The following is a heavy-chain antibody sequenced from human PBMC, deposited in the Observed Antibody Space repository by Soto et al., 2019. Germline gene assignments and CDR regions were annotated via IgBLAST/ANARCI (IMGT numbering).Heavy chain of an antibody. V-gene: IGHV1-69*13. J-gene: IGHJ5*02. CDR3: ARVPSP. Sequence: GASVKVSCKASGGTFSRYSITWVRQAPGHGLEWIGRIIPIFGIASYAQKFQGRVTITADESTSTAYMELSSLRSDDTAVYYCARVPSPWGQGTLVTVSS. CDR1: GGTFSRYS. CDR2: IIPIFGIA.